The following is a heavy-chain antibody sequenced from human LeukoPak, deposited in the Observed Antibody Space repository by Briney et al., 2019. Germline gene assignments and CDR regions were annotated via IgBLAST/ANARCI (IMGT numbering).Heavy chain of an antibody. CDR2: TYYRSKWYN. CDR3: AREVEEGQRFYYFDY. CDR1: GDXLSSNSAA. J-gene: IGHJ4*02. V-gene: IGHV6-1*01. Sequence: SQTLSLTCAISGDXLSSNSAAWNWIRRSPSRGLEWLGRTYYRSKWYNDYAVSVKSRITINPDTSKNQFSLQLNSVTPEDTAVYYCAREVEEGQRFYYFDYWGQGTLVTVSS. D-gene: IGHD3-3*01.